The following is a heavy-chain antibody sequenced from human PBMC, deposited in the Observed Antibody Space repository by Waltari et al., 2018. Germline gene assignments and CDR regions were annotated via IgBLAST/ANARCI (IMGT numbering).Heavy chain of an antibody. V-gene: IGHV1-69*01. J-gene: IGHJ3*02. Sequence: QVQLVQSGAEMKKPGSSVKVSCRASGGPFSTYVVSWVRQAPGQGLEWMVGIIPVFGPPTYAQKVQGRVTVTADESTSTVYMELSSLRSEDTAIYYCAKNGDIMLRATTFRDAFDIWGQGTMVTVSS. CDR1: GGPFSTYV. CDR2: IIPVFGPP. CDR3: AKNGDIMLRATTFRDAFDI. D-gene: IGHD1-26*01.